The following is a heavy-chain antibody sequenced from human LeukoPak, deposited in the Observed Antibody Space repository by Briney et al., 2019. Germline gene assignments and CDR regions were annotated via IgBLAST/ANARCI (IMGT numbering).Heavy chain of an antibody. Sequence: SGGSLRLSCAASGFTFSSYSMNWVRQAPGKGLEWVSSISSSSSYIYYADSVKGRFTISRDNAKNSLYLQMNSLRAEDTAVYYCAGHRTHTAMVKGTIDYWGQGTLVTVSS. D-gene: IGHD5-18*01. CDR2: ISSSSSYI. CDR3: AGHRTHTAMVKGTIDY. V-gene: IGHV3-21*01. CDR1: GFTFSSYS. J-gene: IGHJ4*02.